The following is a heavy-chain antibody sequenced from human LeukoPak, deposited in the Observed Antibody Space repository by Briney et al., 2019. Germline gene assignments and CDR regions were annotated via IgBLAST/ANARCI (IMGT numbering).Heavy chain of an antibody. J-gene: IGHJ6*03. Sequence: SETLSLTCAVYGGSFSGYYWSWIRQPPGKGLEWIGEINHSGSTNYNPSFKGRVTISVDTSKNQFSLKLSSVTAADTAVYYCARYSSGPAAPPPNLHYYYYYMDVWGKGTTVTVSS. CDR2: INHSGST. V-gene: IGHV4-34*01. CDR1: GGSFSGYY. CDR3: ARYSSGPAAPPPNLHYYYYYMDV. D-gene: IGHD2-2*01.